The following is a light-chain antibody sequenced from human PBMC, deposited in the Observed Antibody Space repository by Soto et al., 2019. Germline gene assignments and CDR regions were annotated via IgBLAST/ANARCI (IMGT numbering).Light chain of an antibody. CDR1: QSVSSY. V-gene: IGKV3-11*01. CDR2: DAS. Sequence: EIVLTQSPATLSLSPGERATLSCRASQSVSSYLAWYQQKPGQAPRLLIYDASNRATGIPARFSGSGSGTDSPLTISSLEPEDFAVYYRQQRSNWPWTFGQGTKVEIK. J-gene: IGKJ1*01. CDR3: QQRSNWPWT.